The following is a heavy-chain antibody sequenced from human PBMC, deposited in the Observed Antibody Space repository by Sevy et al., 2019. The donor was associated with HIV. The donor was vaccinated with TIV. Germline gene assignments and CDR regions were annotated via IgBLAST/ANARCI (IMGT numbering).Heavy chain of an antibody. D-gene: IGHD2-2*02. CDR2: ISSSGSTI. J-gene: IGHJ6*03. CDR1: GFTFSSYE. V-gene: IGHV3-48*03. Sequence: GGSLRLSCAASGFTFSSYEMNWVRQAPGKGLEWVSYISSSGSTIYYADSVKGRFTISRDNAKNSLYLQMNSLRAKDTAVYYCARWDCSSTSCYIDYYYMDVWGKGTTVTVSS. CDR3: ARWDCSSTSCYIDYYYMDV.